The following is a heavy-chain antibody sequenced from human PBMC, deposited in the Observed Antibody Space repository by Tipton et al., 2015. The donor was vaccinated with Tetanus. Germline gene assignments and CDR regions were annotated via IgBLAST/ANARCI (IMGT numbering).Heavy chain of an antibody. CDR2: ISYSGSP. CDR1: GGSITKDY. D-gene: IGHD6-19*01. J-gene: IGHJ4*02. CDR3: AGSQWLDGFIFDY. Sequence: TLSLTCNVSGGSITKDYWSWIRQSPGKTLEWIGYISYSGSPNYNPSLKSRATVSVDTSKNQFSLDLTSVTAADTGVYYCAGSQWLDGFIFDYWGQGSLVTVAS. V-gene: IGHV4-59*01.